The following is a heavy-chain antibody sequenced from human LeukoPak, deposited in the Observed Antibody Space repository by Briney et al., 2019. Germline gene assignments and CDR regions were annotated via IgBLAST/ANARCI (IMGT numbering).Heavy chain of an antibody. Sequence: GGSLRLSCAASGFTFSHYSMHWVRQAPGKGLENVSAINSNGDDTYYVNSVKGRFTISRDNSKNTLYLQMGSLRAEDTAVYYCARDGRALRYFDWTVNDYWGQGTLVTVSS. CDR2: INSNGDDT. V-gene: IGHV3-64*01. CDR1: GFTFSHYS. J-gene: IGHJ4*02. D-gene: IGHD3-9*01. CDR3: ARDGRALRYFDWTVNDY.